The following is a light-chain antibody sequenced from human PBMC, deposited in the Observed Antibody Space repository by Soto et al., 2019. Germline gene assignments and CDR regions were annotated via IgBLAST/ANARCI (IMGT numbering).Light chain of an antibody. CDR2: DVT. CDR1: SSDVGGYNY. CDR3: SSYTSSSTLV. Sequence: QSALTQPASVSGSPGQSITISCTGTSSDVGGYNYVSWYQQHPGISPKLLIYDVTNRPSGVSNRCSGSKSGNTASLTISGLQAEDEADYYCSSYTSSSTLVFGGGTKLTVL. J-gene: IGLJ2*01. V-gene: IGLV2-14*01.